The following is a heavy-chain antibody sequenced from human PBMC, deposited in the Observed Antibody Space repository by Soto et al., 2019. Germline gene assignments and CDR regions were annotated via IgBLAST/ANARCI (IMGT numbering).Heavy chain of an antibody. CDR3: ARGIVVVPDALAI. CDR1: GFTFSSYS. J-gene: IGHJ3*02. V-gene: IGHV3-21*01. D-gene: IGHD2-21*01. Sequence: PGGSLRLSCAASGFTFSSYSMNWVRQAPGKGLEWVSSISSSSSYIYYADSVKGRFTISRDNAKNSLYLQMNSLRAEDTAVYYCARGIVVVPDALAIWGQRTIVTGSS. CDR2: ISSSSSYI.